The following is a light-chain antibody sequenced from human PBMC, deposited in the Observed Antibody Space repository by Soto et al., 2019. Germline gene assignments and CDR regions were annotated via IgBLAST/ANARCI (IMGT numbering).Light chain of an antibody. Sequence: TQMTQSPSTLSASVGDSVSITCRASRDIGTWLAWFQQKPGRAPNLLIYRASTLARGVPSRFSGSGSGTEFTLSSLQPDDFATYYCHRHETYPLAFGGGTKVDI. CDR2: RAS. J-gene: IGKJ4*01. CDR1: RDIGTW. CDR3: HRHETYPLA. V-gene: IGKV1-5*03.